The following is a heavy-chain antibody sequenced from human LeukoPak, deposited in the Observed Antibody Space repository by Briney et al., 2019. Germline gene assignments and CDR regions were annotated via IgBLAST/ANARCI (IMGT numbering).Heavy chain of an antibody. Sequence: PGGSLRLSCAASGFTFSSYEMNWVRQAPGKGLEWVSAIYSDSSTYYADSVKGRFTISRDNSKNTLSLQMNSLRAEDTAVYYCARDAKFRRMVRGVTQEADAFDIWGQGTMVTVSS. CDR1: GFTFSSYE. J-gene: IGHJ3*02. CDR3: ARDAKFRRMVRGVTQEADAFDI. D-gene: IGHD3-10*01. CDR2: IYSDSST. V-gene: IGHV3-66*01.